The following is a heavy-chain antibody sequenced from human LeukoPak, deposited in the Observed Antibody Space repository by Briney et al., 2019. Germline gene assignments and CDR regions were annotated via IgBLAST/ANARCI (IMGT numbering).Heavy chain of an antibody. Sequence: GGSLRLSCAASGFTFSSYAMSWVRQAPGKGLEWVSAIRGSGGSTYYADSVKGRFTISRDNSKNTLYLQMNSLRAEDTAVYYCAKDGPNYYDSSGEGTFDYWGQGTLVTVSS. CDR3: AKDGPNYYDSSGEGTFDY. CDR2: IRGSGGST. D-gene: IGHD3-22*01. V-gene: IGHV3-23*01. CDR1: GFTFSSYA. J-gene: IGHJ4*02.